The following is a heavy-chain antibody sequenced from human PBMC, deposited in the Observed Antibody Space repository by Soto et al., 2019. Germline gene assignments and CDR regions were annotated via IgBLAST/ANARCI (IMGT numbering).Heavy chain of an antibody. V-gene: IGHV3-21*01. CDR3: ARDLSWYVGS. CDR1: GFTFSSYS. D-gene: IGHD1-20*01. Sequence: EVQLVESGGGLVKPGGSLRLSCAASGFTFSSYSMNWVRQAPGKGLEWVSSISSSSSYIYYADSVKGRFTISRDNAKNALYLQMNSLRAEDTAVYYCARDLSWYVGSWGQGTLVTVSS. CDR2: ISSSSSYI. J-gene: IGHJ5*01.